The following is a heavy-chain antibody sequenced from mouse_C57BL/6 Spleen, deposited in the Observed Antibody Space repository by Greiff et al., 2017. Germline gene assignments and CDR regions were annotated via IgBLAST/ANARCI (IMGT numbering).Heavy chain of an antibody. J-gene: IGHJ1*03. D-gene: IGHD4-1*02. CDR1: GYTFTDYN. Sequence: VQLQQSGPELVKPGASVQMSCKASGYTFTDYNMLWVKQSHGKSLEWIGYINPNNGGTSYNQKFKGKATLTVNKSSSTAYMELRSLTSEDSAVYYCARPQLGRGYFDVWGTGATGTVS. V-gene: IGHV1-22*01. CDR2: INPNNGGT. CDR3: ARPQLGRGYFDV.